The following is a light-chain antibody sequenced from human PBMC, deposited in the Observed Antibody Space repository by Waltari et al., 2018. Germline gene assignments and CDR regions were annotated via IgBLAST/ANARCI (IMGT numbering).Light chain of an antibody. Sequence: QSALPQPRSVSGSPGQSVTISCTGTNSDVGNYNYVHWYQQHPGKPPNLKTYDVNKRPAWVPDRFSGSKSGTPASLTVSGPEAEDEGSYYCCSHAGIDAWVCGGGTKVTVL. CDR3: CSHAGIDAWV. J-gene: IGLJ3*02. CDR1: NSDVGNYNY. V-gene: IGLV2-11*01. CDR2: DVN.